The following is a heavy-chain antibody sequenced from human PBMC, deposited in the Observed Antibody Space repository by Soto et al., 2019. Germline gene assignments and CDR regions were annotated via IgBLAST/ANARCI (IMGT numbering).Heavy chain of an antibody. CDR1: GFAFSNFG. V-gene: IGHV3-30*18. CDR3: AKFWGTVTALVDGY. D-gene: IGHD3-16*01. J-gene: IGHJ4*02. Sequence: QVQLVESGGGVVQPGRSLRLSCAASGFAFSNFGMHWVRQAPGKGLAWVAAVSYDGNIKYYADSVKGRFTISRDNSKNTLVLQRNSLRPEDTAVYYCAKFWGTVTALVDGYWGQGTLVTVAS. CDR2: VSYDGNIK.